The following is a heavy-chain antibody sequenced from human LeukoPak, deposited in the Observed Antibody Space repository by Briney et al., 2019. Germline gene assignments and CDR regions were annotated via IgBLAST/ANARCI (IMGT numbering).Heavy chain of an antibody. CDR3: AKDWHILTGRNCFDP. CDR2: VTSYNGDT. Sequence: ASVKVSCKASGYTFPNYGFTWVRQAPGQGLEWMGWVTSYNGDTNYAQKFQGRVTMSTDTSTSTAYMELRSLRFDDTAIYYCAKDWHILTGRNCFDPWGQGTLVTVSS. D-gene: IGHD3-9*01. J-gene: IGHJ5*02. CDR1: GYTFPNYG. V-gene: IGHV1-18*01.